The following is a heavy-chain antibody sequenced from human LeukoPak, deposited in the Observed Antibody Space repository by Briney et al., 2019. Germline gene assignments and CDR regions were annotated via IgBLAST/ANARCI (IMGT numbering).Heavy chain of an antibody. J-gene: IGHJ4*02. CDR1: GFTFSSYG. Sequence: GGSLRLSCAASGFTFSSYGMHWVRQAPGKGLEWVAVISYDGSNKYYADSVKGRITISRDNSKNTLYLQMNSLRAEDTAVYYCAKDQSGWSLDYWGQGTLVTVSS. V-gene: IGHV3-30*18. CDR2: ISYDGSNK. D-gene: IGHD6-19*01. CDR3: AKDQSGWSLDY.